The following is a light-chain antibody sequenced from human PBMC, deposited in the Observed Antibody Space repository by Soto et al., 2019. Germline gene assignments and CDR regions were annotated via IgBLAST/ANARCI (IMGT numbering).Light chain of an antibody. CDR1: QAVNTS. J-gene: IGKJ1*01. V-gene: IGKV3-11*01. CDR3: HQRQSWPRT. Sequence: EIVLTQSPATLSSFPGDRVTLSCRASQAVNTSLAWYQHRPGQAPRLLISLASNRAAGVPARFSGSGSGTDCTLTISDVEPEDFAVYYCHQRQSWPRTVGQGTTVDI. CDR2: LAS.